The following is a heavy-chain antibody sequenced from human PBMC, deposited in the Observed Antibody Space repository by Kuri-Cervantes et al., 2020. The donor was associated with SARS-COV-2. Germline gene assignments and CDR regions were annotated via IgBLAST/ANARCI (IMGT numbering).Heavy chain of an antibody. CDR1: GGSISSSSYY. V-gene: IGHV4-39*07. J-gene: IGHJ3*02. CDR2: IYYSGST. CDR3: ASQVTIFGVEYDAFDI. D-gene: IGHD3-3*01. Sequence: ESLKISCTVSGGSISSSSYYWGWIRQPPGKGLEWIGSIYYSGSTYYNPSLKSRVTISIDTSKNQFSLMLSSMTAADTAVYYCASQVTIFGVEYDAFDIWGQGTTVTVSS.